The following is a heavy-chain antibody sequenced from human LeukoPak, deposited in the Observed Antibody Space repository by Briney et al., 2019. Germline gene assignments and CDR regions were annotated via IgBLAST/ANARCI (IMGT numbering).Heavy chain of an antibody. D-gene: IGHD3-16*01. J-gene: IGHJ4*02. CDR1: GGSISSSNYY. V-gene: IGHV4-39*07. CDR3: ASSRWRYASVDY. Sequence: PSETLSLTCTVSGGSISSSNYYWGWIRQPPGKGLECIGSVYYSGNTYYNPSLKSRVTISVDTSKNQFSLKLSSVTAADTAVYYCASSRWRYASVDYWGQGTLVTVSS. CDR2: VYYSGNT.